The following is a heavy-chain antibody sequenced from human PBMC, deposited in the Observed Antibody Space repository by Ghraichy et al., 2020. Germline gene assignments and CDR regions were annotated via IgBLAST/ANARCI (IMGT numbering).Heavy chain of an antibody. CDR1: GFTFSSYW. J-gene: IGHJ5*02. CDR3: ARDVVGALDWFDP. CDR2: IKQDGSEK. D-gene: IGHD1-26*01. V-gene: IGHV3-7*01. Sequence: GGSLRLSCAASGFTFSSYWMSWVRQAPGKGLEWVANIKQDGSEKYYVDSVKGRFTISRDNAKNSLYLQMNSLRAEDTAVYYCARDVVGALDWFDPWGQGTLVTVSS.